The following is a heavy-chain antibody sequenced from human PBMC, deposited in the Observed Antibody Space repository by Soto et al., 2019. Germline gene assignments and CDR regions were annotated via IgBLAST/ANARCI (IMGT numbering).Heavy chain of an antibody. CDR1: GFTVSSNY. Sequence: EVQLVESGGGLIQPGGSLRLSCAASGFTVSSNYMSWVRQAPGKGLEWVSVIYSGGSTYYADSVKGRFTISRDNSKNTLNFQRNGLRAEDTAGYYWARDVIAGSPPQGSYYSSSGMAVWGQGTTVPVS. V-gene: IGHV3-53*01. CDR2: IYSGGST. CDR3: ARDVIAGSPPQGSYYSSSGMAV. D-gene: IGHD6-13*01. J-gene: IGHJ6*02.